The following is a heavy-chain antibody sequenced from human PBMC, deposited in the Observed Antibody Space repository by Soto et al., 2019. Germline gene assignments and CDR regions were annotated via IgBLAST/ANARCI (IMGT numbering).Heavy chain of an antibody. J-gene: IGHJ4*02. V-gene: IGHV4-31*03. CDR3: AGSSTSASYFDY. D-gene: IGHD2-2*01. CDR1: GGSISSGGYY. Sequence: QVQLQESGPGLVKPSQTLSLTCTVSGGSISSGGYYWSWIRQHPGKGLEWIGYIYYSESTYSNPTLKTRMTIAVNTSNNQYTLKRSSVTAADTAVDYCAGSSTSASYFDYWGQGTLDTVSS. CDR2: IYYSEST.